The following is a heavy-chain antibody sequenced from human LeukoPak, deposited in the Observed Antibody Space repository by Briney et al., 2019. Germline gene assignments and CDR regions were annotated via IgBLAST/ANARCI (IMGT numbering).Heavy chain of an antibody. D-gene: IGHD3-22*01. CDR3: AKRLKRNYSYHYAMHV. CDR2: IDDNGVII. CDR1: GFTFKTHA. Sequence: PGGSLRLSCAGSGFTFKTHAMNWVRQAPGKGLEWVSRIDDNGVIISYADSVKGRFTISRDNSKMTLTLQMNSLRAENTAVYYCAKRLKRNYSYHYAMHVWGQGTTVTVSS. J-gene: IGHJ6*02. V-gene: IGHV3-23*01.